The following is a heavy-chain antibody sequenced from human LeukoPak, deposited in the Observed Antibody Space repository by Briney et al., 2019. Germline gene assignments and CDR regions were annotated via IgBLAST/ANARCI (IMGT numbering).Heavy chain of an antibody. CDR2: VNTVDTT. CDR3: ARGGGY. Sequence: PGGSLRLSCAASEFTVSNNYMGWVRQAPAKGLEWVSVVNTVDTTYYADSVRGRFTISRDNSENTLYLQMNSLRVEDTAVYYCARGGGYWGQGTLVTVSS. CDR1: EFTVSNNY. J-gene: IGHJ4*02. D-gene: IGHD3-16*01. V-gene: IGHV3-66*01.